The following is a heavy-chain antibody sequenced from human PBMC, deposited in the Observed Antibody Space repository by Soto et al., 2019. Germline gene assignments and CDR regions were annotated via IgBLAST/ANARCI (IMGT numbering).Heavy chain of an antibody. D-gene: IGHD5-18*01. V-gene: IGHV3-53*02. J-gene: IGHJ6*02. CDR3: ARVGGNTAMDYYYGMDV. CDR2: IYSGGST. CDR1: GFTVSSNY. Sequence: EVQLVETGGGLIQPGGSLRLSCAASGFTVSSNYMSWVRQAPGKGLEWVSVIYSGGSTYYADSVKGRFTISRDNSKNTLYLQMNSLRAEDTAVYYCARVGGNTAMDYYYGMDVWGQGTTVTVSS.